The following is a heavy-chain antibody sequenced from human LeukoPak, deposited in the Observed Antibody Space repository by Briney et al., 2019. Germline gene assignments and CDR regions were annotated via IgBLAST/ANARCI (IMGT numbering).Heavy chain of an antibody. Sequence: SETLSLTCTVAGRSISTYYWSWIRQPPGKGLEWIGYICYSGSTKYNPSLESRVTISFATSKNQFSLKLRSVTAADTAVYFCVRERQGAADLRLFDYWGQGTLVTASS. V-gene: IGHV4-59*01. J-gene: IGHJ4*02. CDR3: VRERQGAADLRLFDY. CDR1: GRSISTYY. D-gene: IGHD5-12*01. CDR2: ICYSGST.